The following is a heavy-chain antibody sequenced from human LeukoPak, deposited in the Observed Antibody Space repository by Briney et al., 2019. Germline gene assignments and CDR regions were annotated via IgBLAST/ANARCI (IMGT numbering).Heavy chain of an antibody. CDR2: IKQDGSEK. J-gene: IGHJ4*02. CDR1: GFTFSSYW. CDR3: AREGNDFWSGYYGGLFDY. Sequence: PGGSLRLPCAASGFTFSSYWMSWVRQAPGKGLEWVANIKQDGSEKYYVDSVKGRFTISRDNAKNSLYLQMNSLRAEDTAVYYCAREGNDFWSGYYGGLFDYWGQGTLVTVSS. V-gene: IGHV3-7*01. D-gene: IGHD3-3*01.